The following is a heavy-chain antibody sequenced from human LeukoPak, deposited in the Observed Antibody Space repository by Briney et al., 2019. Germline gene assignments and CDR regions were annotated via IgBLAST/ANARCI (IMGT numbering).Heavy chain of an antibody. J-gene: IGHJ5*02. CDR2: IYSSGST. V-gene: IGHV4-59*08. CDR3: ASIPPPGYSYGDCWFDP. Sequence: SETLSLTCTVSGGSISSYYWNWIRQPPGKGLEWIGYIYSSGSTNYNPSLKSRVTMSVDTSKNQFSLRLSSVTAADTAVYYCASIPPPGYSYGDCWFDPWGRGTLVTVPS. D-gene: IGHD5-18*01. CDR1: GGSISSYY.